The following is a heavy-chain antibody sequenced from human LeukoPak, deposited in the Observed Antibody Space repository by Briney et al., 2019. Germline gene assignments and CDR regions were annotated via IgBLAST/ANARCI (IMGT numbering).Heavy chain of an antibody. CDR2: ISGSGGST. CDR3: AKVPELYCSSTRCYLDY. Sequence: PGGSLRLSCAASGFTFSSYGMSWVRQAPGKGLEWVSAISGSGGSTYYADSVKGRFTISRDNSKNTLYLQMNSLRAEDTAVYYCAKVPELYCSSTRCYLDYWGQGTLVTVSS. D-gene: IGHD2-2*01. CDR1: GFTFSSYG. J-gene: IGHJ4*02. V-gene: IGHV3-23*01.